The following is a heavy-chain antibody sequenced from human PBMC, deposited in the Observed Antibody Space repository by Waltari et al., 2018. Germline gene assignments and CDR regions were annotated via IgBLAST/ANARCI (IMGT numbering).Heavy chain of an antibody. CDR3: ARGQWLFTFDY. J-gene: IGHJ4*02. Sequence: QLQLQESGPGLVKPSETLSLTCTVSGGSISSSSYYWGWIRQPPGKGLEWIGSIYYSGSTYYNPSLKSRVTISVDTSKNQFSLKLSSVTAADTAVYYCARGQWLFTFDYWGQGTLVTVSS. D-gene: IGHD3-22*01. V-gene: IGHV4-39*07. CDR2: IYYSGST. CDR1: GGSISSSSYY.